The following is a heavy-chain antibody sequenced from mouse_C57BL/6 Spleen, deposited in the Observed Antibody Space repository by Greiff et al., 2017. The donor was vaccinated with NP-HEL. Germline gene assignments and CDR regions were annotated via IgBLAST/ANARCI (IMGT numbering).Heavy chain of an antibody. CDR2: IRSKSSNYAT. CDR3: VRDHDSSGYLAWFAY. J-gene: IGHJ3*01. CDR1: GFTFNTYA. D-gene: IGHD3-2*02. Sequence: EVQRVESGGGLVQPKGSLKLSCAASGFTFNTYAMHWVRQAPGKGLEWVARIRSKSSNYATYYADSVKDRFTISRDDSQSMLYLQMNNLKTEDTAMYYCVRDHDSSGYLAWFAYWGQGTLVTVSA. V-gene: IGHV10-3*01.